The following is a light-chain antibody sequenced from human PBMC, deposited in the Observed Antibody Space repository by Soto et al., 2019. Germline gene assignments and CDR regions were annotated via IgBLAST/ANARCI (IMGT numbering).Light chain of an antibody. CDR2: ETS. V-gene: IGKV3-11*01. Sequence: EIVLTQSLATLSLSPGERATLSCRASQSISTSLAWYQQRPGQAPRLLIYETSNRATGIPVRFSGSGSGTDFNLTISSLEPEDFAVYYCQQRKNWPPVYTFGQGTKVEVK. CDR3: QQRKNWPPVYT. CDR1: QSISTS. J-gene: IGKJ2*01.